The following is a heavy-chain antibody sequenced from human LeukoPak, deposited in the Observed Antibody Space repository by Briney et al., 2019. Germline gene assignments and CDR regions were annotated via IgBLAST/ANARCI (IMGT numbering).Heavy chain of an antibody. CDR2: ISAYNGNT. CDR1: GYAFTSYG. Sequence: ASVKVSCKASGYAFTSYGISWVRQAPGQGLEWMGWISAYNGNTNYAQKLQGRVTMTTDTSTSTAYMELRSLRSDDTAVYYCARKLWFGELLVVDVWGQGTTVTVSS. CDR3: ARKLWFGELLVVDV. V-gene: IGHV1-18*01. J-gene: IGHJ6*02. D-gene: IGHD3-10*01.